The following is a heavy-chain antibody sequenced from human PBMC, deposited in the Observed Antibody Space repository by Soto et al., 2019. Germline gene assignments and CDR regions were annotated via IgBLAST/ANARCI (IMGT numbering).Heavy chain of an antibody. Sequence: QVQLVESGGGVVQPGRSLRLSCTASGISFTNYPVHWVRQPPGKGLEWVTFISYDGSTKYYADSVKGRFTVSRDNSRNTLYLPMNSLRPEDTAVYYCEESRSASSLGMDVWGQGTTVTVSS. J-gene: IGHJ6*02. CDR3: EESRSASSLGMDV. D-gene: IGHD6-6*01. CDR2: ISYDGSTK. V-gene: IGHV3-30*04. CDR1: GISFTNYP.